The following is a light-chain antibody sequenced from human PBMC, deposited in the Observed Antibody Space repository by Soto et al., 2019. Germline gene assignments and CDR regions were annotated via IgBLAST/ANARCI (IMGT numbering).Light chain of an antibody. CDR1: QSISGW. CDR2: KAS. J-gene: IGKJ1*01. CDR3: QQYNTYSPT. V-gene: IGKV1-5*03. Sequence: DIQMTQSPSTLSAFVGDRVTITCRASQSISGWLAWYQQKPGKAPHLLIYKASSLESGVPSRFSGSGSGTEFTLTISSLQHDDFATYYCQQYNTYSPTFGQGTKVDIK.